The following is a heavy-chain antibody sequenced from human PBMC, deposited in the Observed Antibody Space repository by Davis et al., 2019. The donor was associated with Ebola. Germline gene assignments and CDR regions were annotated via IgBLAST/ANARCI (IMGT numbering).Heavy chain of an antibody. D-gene: IGHD3-16*02. CDR1: GGTFSSYA. J-gene: IGHJ6*02. V-gene: IGHV1-69*13. Sequence: SVKVSCKASGGTFSSYAISWVRQAPGQGLEWMGGIIPIFGTANHAQKFQSRVTITADESTSTAYMELSSLRSEDTAVYYCARASVITFGGVILTDYYYYGMDVWGQGTTVTVSS. CDR3: ARASVITFGGVILTDYYYYGMDV. CDR2: IIPIFGTA.